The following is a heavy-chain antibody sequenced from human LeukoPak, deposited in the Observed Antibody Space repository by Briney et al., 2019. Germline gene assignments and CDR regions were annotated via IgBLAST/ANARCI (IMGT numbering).Heavy chain of an antibody. D-gene: IGHD1-26*01. CDR2: MNPNSGNT. CDR1: GYTFTSYD. CDR3: ARVRVGATTFDY. V-gene: IGHV1-8*01. Sequence: EASVKVSCTASGYTFTSYDINWVRQATGQGLEWMGWMNPNSGNTGYAQKFQGRVTMTRNTSISTAYMELSSLRSEDTAVYYCARVRVGATTFDYWGQGTLVTVSS. J-gene: IGHJ4*02.